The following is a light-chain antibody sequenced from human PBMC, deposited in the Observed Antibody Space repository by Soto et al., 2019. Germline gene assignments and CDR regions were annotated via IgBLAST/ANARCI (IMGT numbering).Light chain of an antibody. CDR1: SSDVGDYNY. Sequence: ALTQPASVSGSPGQSITISCTGASSDVGDYNYVSWYQEHPGQVPKLIIFEVTTRPSGVSDRFSGSRSGNTASLTISGLQAEDEADYYCLSHTGSRTLFGGGTQLTVL. CDR3: LSHTGSRTL. V-gene: IGLV2-14*01. J-gene: IGLJ3*02. CDR2: EVT.